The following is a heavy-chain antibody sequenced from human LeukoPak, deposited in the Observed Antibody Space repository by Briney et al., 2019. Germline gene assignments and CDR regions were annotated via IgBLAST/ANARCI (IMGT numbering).Heavy chain of an antibody. J-gene: IGHJ6*02. CDR2: IWYDGGNK. CDR1: GFTFSSYG. CDR3: ARDVKGRGYYFYGMDV. V-gene: IGHV3-33*01. D-gene: IGHD3-10*01. Sequence: GGSLRLSCGASGFTFSSYGMHWVRQAPGKGLEWVAVIWYDGGNKYYADSVEGRFAISRDNSKNTLYLQMNSLRAEDTAVYYCARDVKGRGYYFYGMDVWGQGTTVTVSS.